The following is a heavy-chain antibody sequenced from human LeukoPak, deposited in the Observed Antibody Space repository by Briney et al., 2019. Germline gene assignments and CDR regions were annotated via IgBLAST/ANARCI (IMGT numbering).Heavy chain of an antibody. CDR3: ARTTEAHSWRTRYYDYYMDV. D-gene: IGHD6-13*01. Sequence: SETLSLTRTVSGGSISSYYWSWIRQPPGKGLEWIGYIYYSGSTNYNPSLKSRVSVSVDTSKNQFSLELSSVTAADTAVYYCARTTEAHSWRTRYYDYYMDVWGKGTTVTVSS. V-gene: IGHV4-59*01. J-gene: IGHJ6*03. CDR2: IYYSGST. CDR1: GGSISSYY.